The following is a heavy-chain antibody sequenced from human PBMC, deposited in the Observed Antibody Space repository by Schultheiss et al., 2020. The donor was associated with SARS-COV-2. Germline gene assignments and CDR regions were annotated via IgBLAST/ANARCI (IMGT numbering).Heavy chain of an antibody. V-gene: IGHV4-39*01. CDR1: GGSISSSSYY. CDR3: ARKGGYCTGGVCYTYFDY. J-gene: IGHJ4*02. CDR2: IYYSGST. D-gene: IGHD2-8*02. Sequence: SETLSLTCTVSGGSISSSSYYWSWIRQPPGKGLEWIGSIYYSGSTYYNPSLKSRVTISVDTSKNQFSLKLSSVTAADTAVYYCARKGGYCTGGVCYTYFDYWGQGTLVTVSS.